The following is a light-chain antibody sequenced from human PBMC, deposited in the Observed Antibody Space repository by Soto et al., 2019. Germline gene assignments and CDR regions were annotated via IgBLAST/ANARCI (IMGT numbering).Light chain of an antibody. CDR2: GAS. J-gene: IGKJ2*01. Sequence: EIVLTQSPGTLSLSPGERATLSCRASQSLTSSYLAWYQQKPGQAPRLLIYGASSRATGIADRFSGRGSGTDFTLTISRLEPEDFAVYYCRQYESSPPSYTFGQGTKLEIK. CDR3: RQYESSPPSYT. V-gene: IGKV3-20*01. CDR1: QSLTSSY.